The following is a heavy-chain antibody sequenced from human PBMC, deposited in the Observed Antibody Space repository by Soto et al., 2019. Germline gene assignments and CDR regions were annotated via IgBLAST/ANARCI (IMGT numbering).Heavy chain of an antibody. CDR3: ARDDCNGGSCDGGHYLDL. D-gene: IGHD2-15*01. V-gene: IGHV1-18*01. J-gene: IGHJ2*01. CDR2: ISPKFGRT. CDR1: DYIFLAYG. Sequence: QVQLVQSGPEVKKAGASVKVSCTATTDYIFLAYGFDWVRQAPGQGLEWMGWISPKFGRTNYARTLQDRFTMTTDVSTNSVSMELRDLRSDDTAVYYCARDDCNGGSCDGGHYLDLWGRGTPISVSS.